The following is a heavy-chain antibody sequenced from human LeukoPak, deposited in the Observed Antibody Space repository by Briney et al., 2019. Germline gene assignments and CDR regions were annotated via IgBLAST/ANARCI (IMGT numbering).Heavy chain of an antibody. D-gene: IGHD6-13*01. Sequence: GGSLRLSCAASGFTFDDYAMHWVRQAPGKGLEWVSLITWDGDSTYYADSVKGRFTISRDNSKNYLYLQMNSLRAEDSALYYCAKGTSSWHEFDSWGQGTLVTVSS. CDR2: ITWDGDST. J-gene: IGHJ4*02. CDR1: GFTFDDYA. CDR3: AKGTSSWHEFDS. V-gene: IGHV3-43D*03.